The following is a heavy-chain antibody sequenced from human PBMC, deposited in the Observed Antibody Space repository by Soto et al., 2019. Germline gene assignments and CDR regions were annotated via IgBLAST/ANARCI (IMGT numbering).Heavy chain of an antibody. CDR1: GYTFTSYG. CDR3: ARDQYCGGDCYLYYYYGMDV. V-gene: IGHV1-18*04. D-gene: IGHD2-21*02. CDR2: ISAYNGNT. Sequence: ASVKCSCKASGYTFTSYGISWVRQAPGQGLEWMGWISAYNGNTNYAQKLQGRVTMTTDTSTSTAYMELRSLRSDDTAVYYCARDQYCGGDCYLYYYYGMDVWGQGTTVTVSS. J-gene: IGHJ6*02.